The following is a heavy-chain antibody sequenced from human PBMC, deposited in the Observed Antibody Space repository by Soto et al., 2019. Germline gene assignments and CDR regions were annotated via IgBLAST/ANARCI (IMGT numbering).Heavy chain of an antibody. CDR2: IYYSGST. V-gene: IGHV4-59*01. J-gene: IGHJ3*02. CDR1: GGSISSYY. Sequence: QVQLQESGPGLVKPSETLSLTCTVSGGSISSYYWSWIRQPPGKGLEWIGYIYYSGSTNYNPSLKXXVXMXXDTSKSQFSLKLSSVTAADTAVYYCARDGMDAFDIWGQGTMVTVSS. CDR3: ARDGMDAFDI.